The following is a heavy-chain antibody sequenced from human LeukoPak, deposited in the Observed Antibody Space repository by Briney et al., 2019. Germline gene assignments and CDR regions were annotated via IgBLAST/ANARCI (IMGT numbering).Heavy chain of an antibody. CDR3: AKSKTAVTTGYLDY. D-gene: IGHD4-17*01. V-gene: IGHV3-43*01. Sequence: GGSLRLSCAASGFTFDDYTMHWVRQAPGKGLEWVSLVSWDGGSTYYADSVKGRFTISRDNSKNSLYLQMNSLRTEDTALYYCAKSKTAVTTGYLDYWGQGTLVTVSS. CDR1: GFTFDDYT. J-gene: IGHJ4*02. CDR2: VSWDGGST.